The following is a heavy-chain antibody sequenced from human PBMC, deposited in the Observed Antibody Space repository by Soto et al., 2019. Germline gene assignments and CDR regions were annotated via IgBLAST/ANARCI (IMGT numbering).Heavy chain of an antibody. D-gene: IGHD2-21*02. CDR1: GYSFTSYW. CDR2: IYPGDSDT. Sequence: GESLKISCKGSGYSFTSYWIGWVRQMPGKGLEWMGIIYPGDSDTRYSPSFQGQVTISADKSISTAYLQWSSLKASDTAMYYCATRGAYCGGDCPRAFDIWGQGTMVTVSS. V-gene: IGHV5-51*01. CDR3: ATRGAYCGGDCPRAFDI. J-gene: IGHJ3*02.